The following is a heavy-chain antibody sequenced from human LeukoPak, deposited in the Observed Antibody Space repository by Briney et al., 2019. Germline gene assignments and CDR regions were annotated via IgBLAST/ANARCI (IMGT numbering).Heavy chain of an antibody. CDR3: ASPLVVATIH. CDR2: IYHSGST. J-gene: IGHJ4*02. D-gene: IGHD5-12*01. V-gene: IGHV4-38-2*02. Sequence: SETLSLTCTVSGYSISSGYYWGWIRQPPGKGLEWIGSIYHSGSTYYNPSLKSRVTISVDTSKNQFSLKLSSVTASDTAVYYCASPLVVATIHWGQGTLVTVSS. CDR1: GYSISSGYY.